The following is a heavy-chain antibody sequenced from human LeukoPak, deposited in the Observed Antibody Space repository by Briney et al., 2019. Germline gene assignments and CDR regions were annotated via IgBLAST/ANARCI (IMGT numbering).Heavy chain of an antibody. CDR1: GGSISSSSYY. Sequence: PSETLSLTCTVSGGSISSSSYYWGWIRQPPGKGLEWIGSIYYSGSTYYNPSLKSRVTISVDTSKNQFSLKLSSVTAADTAVYYCARLGSYTASYYFDYWGQGTLVTVSP. D-gene: IGHD5-18*01. CDR3: ARLGSYTASYYFDY. J-gene: IGHJ4*02. V-gene: IGHV4-39*01. CDR2: IYYSGST.